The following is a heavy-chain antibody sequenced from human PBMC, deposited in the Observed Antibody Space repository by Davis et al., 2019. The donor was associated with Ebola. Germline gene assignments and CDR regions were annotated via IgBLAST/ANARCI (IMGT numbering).Heavy chain of an antibody. J-gene: IGHJ5*02. CDR3: ARVVGYGGFDP. Sequence: GSLRLSCAVYGGSFSGYYWSWIRQPSGKGLEWIGEINHSGSTNYNPSLKSRVTISVDTSQNQFSLKLSSVTAADTAVYYCARVVGYGGFDPWGQGTLVTVSS. V-gene: IGHV4-34*01. CDR2: INHSGST. D-gene: IGHD1-1*01. CDR1: GGSFSGYY.